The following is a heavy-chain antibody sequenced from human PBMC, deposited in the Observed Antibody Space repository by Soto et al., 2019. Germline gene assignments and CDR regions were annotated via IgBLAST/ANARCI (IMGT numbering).Heavy chain of an antibody. CDR1: GFTFSSYG. D-gene: IGHD3-22*01. CDR2: IWYDGSNK. CDR3: ARESSHYDSSGYYYGTGKFDY. J-gene: IGHJ4*02. Sequence: QVQLVESGGGVVQPGRSLRLSCAASGFTFSSYGMHWVRQAPGKGLEWVAVIWYDGSNKYYADSVKGRFTISRDNSKNTLYLQRNSLRAEDTAVYYCARESSHYDSSGYYYGTGKFDYWGQGTLVTVSS. V-gene: IGHV3-33*01.